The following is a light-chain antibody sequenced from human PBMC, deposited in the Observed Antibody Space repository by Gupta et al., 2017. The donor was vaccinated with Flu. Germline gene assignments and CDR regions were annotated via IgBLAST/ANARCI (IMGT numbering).Light chain of an antibody. V-gene: IGKV1-39*01. CDR2: SAY. J-gene: IGKJ4*01. CDR3: QQSYTTPGT. Sequence: GDRITITCRASQSISTYLNWYQQKSGKAPILLNLSAYNLQSGVPSRFSGSGSGTDFTLAISSLQPEDFATYYCQQSYTTPGTFGGGTKIEI. CDR1: QSISTY.